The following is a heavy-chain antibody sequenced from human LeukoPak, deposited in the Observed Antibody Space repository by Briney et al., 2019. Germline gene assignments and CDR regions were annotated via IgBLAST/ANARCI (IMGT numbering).Heavy chain of an antibody. CDR1: GFTVSSNY. Sequence: GGSLRLYCAASGFTVSSNYMSWVRQAPGKGLEWVSVIYSGGSTYYADSVKGRFTISRDNSKNTLYLQMNSLRAEDTAVYYCTTVTHGYFDLWGRGTLVTVSS. D-gene: IGHD4-17*01. V-gene: IGHV3-66*02. CDR2: IYSGGST. CDR3: TTVTHGYFDL. J-gene: IGHJ2*01.